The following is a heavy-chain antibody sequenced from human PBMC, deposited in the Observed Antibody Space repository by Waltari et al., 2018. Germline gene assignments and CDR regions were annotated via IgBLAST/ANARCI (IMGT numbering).Heavy chain of an antibody. CDR3: ARNPYYYYYYMDV. Sequence: QVQLQESGPGLVKPSETLSLTCTVTGGSISSYYWRRIRQPPGKGLEWIGYIYNSGRAKYNPSLKTLVTISVNTSKNQFSLKPSAVTAADTALYYCARNPYYYYYYMDVWGKGTTVTVSS. CDR2: IYNSGRA. J-gene: IGHJ6*03. CDR1: GGSISSYY. V-gene: IGHV4-59*01.